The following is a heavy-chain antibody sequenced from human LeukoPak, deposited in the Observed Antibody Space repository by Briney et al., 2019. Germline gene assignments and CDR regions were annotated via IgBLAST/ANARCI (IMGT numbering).Heavy chain of an antibody. D-gene: IGHD2-15*01. J-gene: IGHJ4*02. CDR2: VSGSGTIT. Sequence: GGSLRLSCVASGFTFSTYDMGWVRQAPGRGLEWVSLVSGSGTITDYADSVKGRFTISRDNSMSTLYLQMKSLRVEDAAVYYCARRFCSGGSGYWGHFDSWGQGTLVTVSP. CDR3: ARRFCSGGSGYWGHFDS. V-gene: IGHV3-23*01. CDR1: GFTFSTYD.